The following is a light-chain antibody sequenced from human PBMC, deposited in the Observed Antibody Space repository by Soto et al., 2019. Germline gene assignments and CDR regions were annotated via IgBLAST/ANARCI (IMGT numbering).Light chain of an antibody. V-gene: IGKV3-20*01. CDR3: QQYGSSRWT. J-gene: IGKJ1*01. CDR2: GTS. Sequence: EIVLTQSPGTLSLSPGERATLSCRASQSVSSSNLAWYQQKPGQAPRLLMYGTSSRATGIPDRFSGSGPGTDFTLTISRLAPEDFAVYYCQQYGSSRWTLGQGTKVDIK. CDR1: QSVSSSN.